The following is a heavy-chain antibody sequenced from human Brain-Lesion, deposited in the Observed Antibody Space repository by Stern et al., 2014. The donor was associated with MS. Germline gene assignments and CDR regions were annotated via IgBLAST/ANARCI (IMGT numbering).Heavy chain of an antibody. CDR3: TILSGPYDH. CDR2: INRDGSTT. Sequence: EVQLVESGGGLVQPGGSLRLSCAASGFTFSNSWMHWVRQAPGKGLVWVSRINRDGSTTTYADSVKGRFTISRDNAKNTLYLQMSSLRAEDTAVYYCTILSGPYDHWGQGTRVTVSS. CDR1: GFTFSNSW. V-gene: IGHV3-74*02. D-gene: IGHD3-10*01. J-gene: IGHJ4*02.